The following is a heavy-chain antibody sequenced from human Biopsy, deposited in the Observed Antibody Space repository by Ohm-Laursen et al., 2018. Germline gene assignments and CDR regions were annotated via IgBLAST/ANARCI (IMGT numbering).Heavy chain of an antibody. CDR2: ITQSGST. CDR1: GGSFNGYF. CDR3: ARVPLPGIGAAYQGRFLYGMDA. Sequence: SQTLSLTCAVYGGSFNGYFWSWIRQPPGKGLEWIGDITQSGSTNYSPSLKSRVTISVDTAKKQFSLSLRSVTAADTAVYYCARVPLPGIGAAYQGRFLYGMDAWGQGTTVSVSS. D-gene: IGHD6-13*01. J-gene: IGHJ6*02. V-gene: IGHV4-34*01.